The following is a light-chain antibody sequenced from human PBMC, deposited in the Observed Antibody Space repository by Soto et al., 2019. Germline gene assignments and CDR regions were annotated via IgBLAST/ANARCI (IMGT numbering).Light chain of an antibody. CDR3: QSYASSLSHVV. V-gene: IGLV1-40*01. Sequence: QSVLTQPPAVSGAPGQRVTIPCTGSSSNIGSYYDVHWYRQLPGTVPKLLIYGDNNRPSGVPDRFSGSKSGTSASLAITGLQAEDEADYYCQSYASSLSHVVFGGGTKLTVL. CDR1: SSNIGSYYD. J-gene: IGLJ2*01. CDR2: GDN.